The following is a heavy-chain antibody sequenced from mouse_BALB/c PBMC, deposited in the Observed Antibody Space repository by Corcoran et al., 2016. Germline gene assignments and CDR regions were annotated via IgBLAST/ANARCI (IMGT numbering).Heavy chain of an antibody. Sequence: QVLLQQSGAVRMKPGASVTISGTATGYTFSSYWIEWVKQRPGHGLEWIGEILPGSGSTNYNEKFKGKATFTADTSSNTAYMQLSSLTSEDSAVYYCARNGRGLGQGFAYWGQGTLVTVSA. CDR2: ILPGSGST. D-gene: IGHD4-1*01. CDR3: ARNGRGLGQGFAY. CDR1: GYTFSSYW. J-gene: IGHJ3*01. V-gene: IGHV1-9*01.